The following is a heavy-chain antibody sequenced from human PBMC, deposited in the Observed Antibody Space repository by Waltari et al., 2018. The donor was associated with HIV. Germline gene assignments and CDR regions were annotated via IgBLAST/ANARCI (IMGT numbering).Heavy chain of an antibody. V-gene: IGHV3-53*01. D-gene: IGHD3-22*01. Sequence: EVQLVESGGGLIQPGGSLRLACAASGFAVINNYMSWVRQAPGKGLEWVSLIYSNATTYYEDSVKSRFTISRDKSKNTLYLQMNSMRADDTAVYFCATVLFRTSWVITTAPFDYWGQGTLVTVSS. J-gene: IGHJ4*02. CDR2: IYSNATT. CDR3: ATVLFRTSWVITTAPFDY. CDR1: GFAVINNY.